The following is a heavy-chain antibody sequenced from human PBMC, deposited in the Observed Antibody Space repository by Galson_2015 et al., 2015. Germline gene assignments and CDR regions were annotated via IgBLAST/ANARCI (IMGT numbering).Heavy chain of an antibody. CDR1: GFTFSSAA. D-gene: IGHD5-24*01. J-gene: IGHJ4*02. V-gene: IGHV3-23*01. CDR3: AKDLQMSR. Sequence: SLRFSCAASGFTFSSAAMTWVRQVPGKGLEWVSVVSASGTNTYYADSVKGRFTISRDNAKNTLYLQMNSLRAEDTAVYYCAKDLQMSRWGQGTLVTVSS. CDR2: VSASGTNT.